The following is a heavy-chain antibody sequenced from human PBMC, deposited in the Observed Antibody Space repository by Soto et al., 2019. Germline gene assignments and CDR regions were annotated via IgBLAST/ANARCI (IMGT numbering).Heavy chain of an antibody. J-gene: IGHJ6*02. V-gene: IGHV5-51*01. D-gene: IGHD6-19*01. CDR3: ARQGGPGIAVAGTPPSYYYHGMDV. CDR1: GYSFTSYW. Sequence: GESLKISCKGSGYSFTSYWIGWVRQMPGKGLEWMGIIYPGDSDTRYSPSFQGQVTISADKSISTAYLQWSSLKASDTAMYYCARQGGPGIAVAGTPPSYYYHGMDVCGQGTTVTVSS. CDR2: IYPGDSDT.